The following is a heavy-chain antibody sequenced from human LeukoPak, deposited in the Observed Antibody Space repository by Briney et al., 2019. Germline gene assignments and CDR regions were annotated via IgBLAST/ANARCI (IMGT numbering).Heavy chain of an antibody. CDR1: GYTFTSYY. D-gene: IGHD6-19*01. V-gene: IGHV1-46*01. J-gene: IGHJ6*02. CDR2: INPSGGST. Sequence: GASVKVSCKESGYTFTSYYMHWVRQAPGQGLEWMGIINPSGGSTSYAQKFQGRVTITADESTSTAYMELSSLRSEDTAVYYCARAIAVAASYYYYGMDVWGQGTTVTVSS. CDR3: ARAIAVAASYYYYGMDV.